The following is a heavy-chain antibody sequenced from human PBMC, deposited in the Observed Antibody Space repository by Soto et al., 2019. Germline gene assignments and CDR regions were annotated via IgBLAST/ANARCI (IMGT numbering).Heavy chain of an antibody. V-gene: IGHV3-30*18. D-gene: IGHD6-19*01. CDR2: ISYDGSNK. CDR1: GFTFSSYG. J-gene: IGHJ4*02. CDR3: AKSQSPGIAVRYYFAY. Sequence: QVQLVEPGGGVVQPGRSLRLSCAASGFTFSSYGMHWVRQAPGKGLEWVAVISYDGSNKYYADSVKGRFTISRDNSKNTLYLQMNSLRAEDTAVYYCAKSQSPGIAVRYYFAYWGQGTLVTVSS.